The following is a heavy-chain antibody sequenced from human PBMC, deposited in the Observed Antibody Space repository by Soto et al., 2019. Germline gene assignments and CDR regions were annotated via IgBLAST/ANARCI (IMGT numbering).Heavy chain of an antibody. J-gene: IGHJ6*03. D-gene: IGHD3-3*01. V-gene: IGHV3-23*01. CDR3: AKDARITIFRVGPGYYYMDV. CDR2: ISGSGGST. Sequence: EVQLLESGGGLVQPGGSLRLSCAASGFTFSSYAMSWVRQAPGKGLEWVSAISGSGGSTYYADSVKGRFTISRDNSKNTRYLPMNSLRAEDTAVYYCAKDARITIFRVGPGYYYMDVWRKGTTVTVSS. CDR1: GFTFSSYA.